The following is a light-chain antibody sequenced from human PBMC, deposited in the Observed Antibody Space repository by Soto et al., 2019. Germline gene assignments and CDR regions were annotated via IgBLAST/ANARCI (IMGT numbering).Light chain of an antibody. J-gene: IGKJ4*01. CDR3: QQRTYWPLT. CDR1: QSVDKY. Sequence: EIVLTQSPATLSFSPGERATLSCRASQSVDKYLVWYQQKPGQAPRLLIYDASSRATCIPARFSGSGSGTDFSLTITSLEPEDFAVYYCQQRTYWPLTFGGGTKLEIK. CDR2: DAS. V-gene: IGKV3-11*01.